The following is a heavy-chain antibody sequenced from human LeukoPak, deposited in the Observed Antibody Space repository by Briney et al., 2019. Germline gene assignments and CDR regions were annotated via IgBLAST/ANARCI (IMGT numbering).Heavy chain of an antibody. V-gene: IGHV3-30*04. CDR2: ISYDGSSK. CDR1: GFTFSSYA. D-gene: IGHD3-22*01. Sequence: PGGSLRLSCAASGFTFSSYAMHWVRQAPGKGLEWVAVISYDGSSKYYADSVKGRFTISRDNSKNTLYLQMNSLRAEDTAVYYCARARDSYYDSSGLFDYWGQGTLVTVSS. J-gene: IGHJ4*02. CDR3: ARARDSYYDSSGLFDY.